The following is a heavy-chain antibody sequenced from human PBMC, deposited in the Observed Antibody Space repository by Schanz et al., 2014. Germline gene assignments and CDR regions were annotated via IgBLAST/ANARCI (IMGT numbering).Heavy chain of an antibody. Sequence: EVHLLESGGGLVQPGGSLRLSCAASGFTFSNHALSWVRQAPGKGLEWVSIIYSGVSTYYADSVKGRFTISRDNSKNTLFLQMSSLRAEDTAVYYCARDAVALVPEYFMDVWGKGTPVTVSS. CDR3: ARDAVALVPEYFMDV. CDR1: GFTFSNHA. V-gene: IGHV3-66*01. CDR2: IYSGVST. D-gene: IGHD2-15*01. J-gene: IGHJ6*03.